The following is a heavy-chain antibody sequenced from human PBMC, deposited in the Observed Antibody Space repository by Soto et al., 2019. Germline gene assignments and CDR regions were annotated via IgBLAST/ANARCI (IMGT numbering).Heavy chain of an antibody. CDR3: AKDKPAATHHVVTDLRAFDY. V-gene: IGHV3-30*18. CDR2: ISYDGSNK. J-gene: IGHJ4*02. Sequence: PGWSLRLSCAASGFTFSSYGMHLVRQAPGKGLEWVAVISYDGSNKYYADSVKGRFTISRDNYKNTLYLQMNSLRAEDTAVYYCAKDKPAATHHVVTDLRAFDYWGQGTLVXV. D-gene: IGHD2-2*01. CDR1: GFTFSSYG.